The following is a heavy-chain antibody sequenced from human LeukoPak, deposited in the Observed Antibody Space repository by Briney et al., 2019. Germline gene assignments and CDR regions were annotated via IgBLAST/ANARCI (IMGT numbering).Heavy chain of an antibody. V-gene: IGHV1-69*04. CDR1: GGTFTIYA. Sequence: SVTVSFTCSGGTFTIYAISWVRQAPGQGLEWMGRIIPILGIANYAQKFQGRVTITADKSTSTAYMELSSLRSEDTAVYYCARGHGIAAAGIGDNWFDPWGQGTLVTVSS. CDR3: ARGHGIAAAGIGDNWFDP. CDR2: IIPILGIA. J-gene: IGHJ5*02. D-gene: IGHD6-13*01.